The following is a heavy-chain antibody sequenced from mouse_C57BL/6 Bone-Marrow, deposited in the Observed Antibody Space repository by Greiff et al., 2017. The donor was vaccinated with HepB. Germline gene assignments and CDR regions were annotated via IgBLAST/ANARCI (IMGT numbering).Heavy chain of an antibody. CDR2: IWSDGST. J-gene: IGHJ4*01. CDR3: ARDLLWDAMDY. V-gene: IGHV2-6*03. CDR1: GFSLTSYG. Sequence: VQLQQSGPGLVAPSQSLSITCTVSGFSLTSYGVHWVRQNTGKGLEWLVVIWSDGSTTYNSALKSRLSISKDNSKSQVFLKMNSLQTDDTAMYYCARDLLWDAMDYWGQGTSVTVSS. D-gene: IGHD2-1*01.